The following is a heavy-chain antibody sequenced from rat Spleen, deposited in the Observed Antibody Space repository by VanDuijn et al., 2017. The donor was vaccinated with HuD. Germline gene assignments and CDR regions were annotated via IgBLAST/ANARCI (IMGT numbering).Heavy chain of an antibody. J-gene: IGHJ4*01. CDR2: ISTGGNT. CDR1: GFSLTSNG. V-gene: IGHV2S12*01. CDR3: ARDSIAAIDYVMDA. D-gene: IGHD1-2*01. Sequence: QVHLKESGPGLVQSSQTLSLTCTVSGFSLTSNGVSWVRQPPGEGLEWIAAISTGGNTYYNSALKSRLSISKDTSKSQVFLKMNSLQTEDTATYYCARDSIAAIDYVMDAWGQGALVTVSS.